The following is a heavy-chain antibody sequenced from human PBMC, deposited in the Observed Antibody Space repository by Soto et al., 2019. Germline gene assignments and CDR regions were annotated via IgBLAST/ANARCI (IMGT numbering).Heavy chain of an antibody. CDR2: IYHSGST. V-gene: IGHV4-30-2*01. CDR3: ARVVATIPFFDS. CDR1: GGSISSGGYS. J-gene: IGHJ4*02. D-gene: IGHD5-12*01. Sequence: QLQLQESGSGLVKPSQTLSLTCAVSGGSISSGGYSWSWIRQPPGKGLEWIGYIYHSGSTYYNPSLRGRVTISVARSKNQFSRKLGSVTAAETAVYYCARVVATIPFFDSWGQGTLVTVSS.